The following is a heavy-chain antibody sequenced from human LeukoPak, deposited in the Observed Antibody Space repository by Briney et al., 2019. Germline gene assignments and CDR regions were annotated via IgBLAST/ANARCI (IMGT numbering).Heavy chain of an antibody. Sequence: ASVKVSCKASGGTFSSYAIGWVRQAPGQGLEWMGRIIPILGIANYAQKFQGRVTITADKSTSTAYMELSSLRSEDTAVYYCARDPSVVTPLYYFDYWGQGTLVTVSS. CDR1: GGTFSSYA. J-gene: IGHJ4*02. CDR3: ARDPSVVTPLYYFDY. CDR2: IIPILGIA. V-gene: IGHV1-69*04. D-gene: IGHD4-23*01.